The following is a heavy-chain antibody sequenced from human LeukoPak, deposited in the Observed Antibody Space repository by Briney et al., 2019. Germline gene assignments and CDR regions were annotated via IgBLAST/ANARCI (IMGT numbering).Heavy chain of an antibody. CDR1: GGSISSYY. CDR2: IYYSGST. V-gene: IGHV4-59*08. D-gene: IGHD6-13*01. Sequence: PSETLPLTCTVSGGSISSYYWSWIRQPPGKGLEWIGYIYYSGSTNYNPSLKSRVTISVDTSKNQFSLKLSSVTAADTAVYYCARVGGFSSSLWFDPWGQGTLVTVSS. CDR3: ARVGGFSSSLWFDP. J-gene: IGHJ5*02.